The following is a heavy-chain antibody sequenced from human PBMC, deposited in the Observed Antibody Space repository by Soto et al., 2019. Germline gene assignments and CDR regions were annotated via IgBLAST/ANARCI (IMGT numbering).Heavy chain of an antibody. Sequence: GASVKVSCKASGYAFTSYAMHWVRQAPGQRLEWMGWINAGNGNTKYSQKFQGRVTITRDTSASTAYMELSSLRSEDTAVYYCARENSSGWYVYWFDPWGQGTLVTVSS. CDR3: ARENSSGWYVYWFDP. CDR1: GYAFTSYA. V-gene: IGHV1-3*01. J-gene: IGHJ5*02. CDR2: INAGNGNT. D-gene: IGHD6-19*01.